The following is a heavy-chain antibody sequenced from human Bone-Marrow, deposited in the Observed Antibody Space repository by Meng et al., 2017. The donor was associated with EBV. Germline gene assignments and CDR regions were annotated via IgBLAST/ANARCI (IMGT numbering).Heavy chain of an antibody. CDR1: GDSISSFYY. Sequence: QLQVRGSGPGPVKPLGTLPLTCTVSGDSISSFYYWGWIRQPPGRGLEWIGSVHYTGSTYYSPSLKSRVTVSVDTSKNQFSLRLTSVTAADTAVYYCARPFPSWQSPRLDPFGAWGQGTLVTVSS. CDR2: VHYTGST. D-gene: IGHD6-19*01. V-gene: IGHV4-39*01. J-gene: IGHJ5*02. CDR3: ARPFPSWQSPRLDPFGA.